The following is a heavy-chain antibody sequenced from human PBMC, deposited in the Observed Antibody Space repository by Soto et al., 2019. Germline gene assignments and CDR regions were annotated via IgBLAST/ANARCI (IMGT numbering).Heavy chain of an antibody. CDR3: ARDYFDSSDYTTNWFDP. CDR1: GDSISNSRFY. J-gene: IGHJ5*02. CDR2: IYHTGNA. Sequence: SETLPLTCSVSGDSISNSRFYWAWIRQPPGEGLEWIGSIYHTGNAYYNPSLKSRVTIFVDTSKNQFSLKLTSVTAADTALYYCARDYFDSSDYTTNWFDPWGQGTLVTVSS. V-gene: IGHV4-39*01. D-gene: IGHD3-22*01.